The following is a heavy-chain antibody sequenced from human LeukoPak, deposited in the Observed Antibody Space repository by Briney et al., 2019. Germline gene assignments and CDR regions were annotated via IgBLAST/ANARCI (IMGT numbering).Heavy chain of an antibody. CDR2: IYYSGST. CDR1: GGSFSGYY. Sequence: SETLSLTCAVYGGSFSGYYWSWIRQHPGKGLEWIGYIYYSGSTNYNPSLKSRVTISVDTSKNQFSLKLSSVTAADTAVYYCARAHGRSNRYDSSGYVDYWGQGTLVTVSS. J-gene: IGHJ4*02. V-gene: IGHV4-34*01. CDR3: ARAHGRSNRYDSSGYVDY. D-gene: IGHD3-22*01.